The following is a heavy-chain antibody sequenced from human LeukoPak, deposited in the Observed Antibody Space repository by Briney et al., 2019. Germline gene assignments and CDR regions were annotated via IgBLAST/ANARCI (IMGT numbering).Heavy chain of an antibody. V-gene: IGHV3-30*02. CDR2: IRYDGSNK. CDR3: AKDIVLMVYAMDDY. D-gene: IGHD2-8*01. CDR1: GFTFSSYG. J-gene: IGHJ4*02. Sequence: GGSLRLSCAASGFTFSSYGMHWVRQAPGKGLEWVAIIRYDGSNKYYADSVKGRFTISRDNSKNTLYLQMNSLRAEDTAVYYCAKDIVLMVYAMDDYWGQGTLVTVSS.